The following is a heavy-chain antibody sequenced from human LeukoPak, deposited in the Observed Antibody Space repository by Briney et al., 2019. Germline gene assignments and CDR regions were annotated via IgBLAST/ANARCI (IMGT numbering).Heavy chain of an antibody. CDR3: ARSITMVRGVDDAFDI. CDR1: GFTFSSYS. V-gene: IGHV3-21*01. CDR2: ISSSSSYI. D-gene: IGHD3-10*01. Sequence: GGSLRLSCAASGFTFSSYSMNWVRQAPGKGLEWVSSISSSSSYIYYADSVKGRFTISRDNAKNSLYLQMNSLRAEDTAVYYCARSITMVRGVDDAFDIWGQGTMVTVSS. J-gene: IGHJ3*02.